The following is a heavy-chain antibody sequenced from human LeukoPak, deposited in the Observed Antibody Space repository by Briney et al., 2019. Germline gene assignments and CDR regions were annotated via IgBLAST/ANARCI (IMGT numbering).Heavy chain of an antibody. D-gene: IGHD3-22*01. CDR2: VGTASDT. V-gene: IGHV3-13*01. J-gene: IGHJ3*02. CDR1: GFTFSRYV. CDR3: ARRDDSGGHYDAFDI. Sequence: GGSLRLSCAASGFTFSRYVMHWVRQPTGKGLEWVSSVGTASDTYYPASVKGRFTISRENAKNSFYLQMNSLTAGDTAVYYCARRDDSGGHYDAFDIWGQGTMVTVSS.